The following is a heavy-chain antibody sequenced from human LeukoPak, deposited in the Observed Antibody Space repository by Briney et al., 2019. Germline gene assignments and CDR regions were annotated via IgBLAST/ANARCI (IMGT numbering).Heavy chain of an antibody. V-gene: IGHV4-59*08. J-gene: IGHJ3*02. D-gene: IGHD2-15*01. CDR2: IYYSGST. CDR3: ARAVGGQEKGYCSGGSCLFDI. Sequence: SETLSLTCTVSGGSLSNCYWSWIRLPPGKGLEWIGYIYYSGSTNYNPSLKSRVTISVDTSKNQFSLKLSSVTAADTAVYYCARAVGGQEKGYCSGGSCLFDIWGQGTMVTVSS. CDR1: GGSLSNCY.